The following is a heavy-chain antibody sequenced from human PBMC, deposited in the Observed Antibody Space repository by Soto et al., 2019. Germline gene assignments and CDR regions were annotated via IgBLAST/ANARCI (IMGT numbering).Heavy chain of an antibody. CDR2: IYYSGST. J-gene: IGHJ4*02. D-gene: IGHD3-10*01. CDR1: GGSIRSYC. Sequence: PSETLSLTCTVSGGSIRSYCWTWIRQPPGEGLEWIGSIYYSGSTYYNPSLKSRVTISVDTSKNQFSLKLSSVTAADTAVYYCGRRGSRAYYWGQGNLVTVSS. V-gene: IGHV4-59*05. CDR3: GRRGSRAYY.